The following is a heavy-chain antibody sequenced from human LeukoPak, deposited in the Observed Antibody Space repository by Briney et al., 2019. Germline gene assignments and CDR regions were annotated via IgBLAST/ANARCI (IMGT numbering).Heavy chain of an antibody. Sequence: HSGGSLRLSCAASGFTFSSYSMNWVRQAPGKGLEWVSHISSTSSTIYYADSVKGRLTISRDNAKKSLYLQMNSLRAEDTAVYYCARARAGYYMDVWGKGTTVTVSS. CDR2: ISSTSSTI. CDR3: ARARAGYYMDV. V-gene: IGHV3-48*01. CDR1: GFTFSSYS. J-gene: IGHJ6*03.